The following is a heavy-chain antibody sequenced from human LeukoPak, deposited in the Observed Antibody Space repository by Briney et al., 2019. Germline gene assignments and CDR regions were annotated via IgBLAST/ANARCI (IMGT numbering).Heavy chain of an antibody. D-gene: IGHD3-22*01. V-gene: IGHV3-7*01. CDR1: GFTFSSYW. Sequence: GGSLRLSCAASGFTFSSYWMSWVRQAPGKGLEWVANIKQDGSEKYYVDSVKGRFTISRDNAKNSLYLQMNSLRAEDTAVYYCARDGYYYDSSGYYSTFDYWGQGTLVTVSS. CDR3: ARDGYYYDSSGYYSTFDY. CDR2: IKQDGSEK. J-gene: IGHJ4*02.